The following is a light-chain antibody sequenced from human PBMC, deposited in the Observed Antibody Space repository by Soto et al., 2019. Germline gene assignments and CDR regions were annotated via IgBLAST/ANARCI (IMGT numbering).Light chain of an antibody. J-gene: IGLJ1*01. CDR1: SSNIGAGYD. CDR3: QSYRA. V-gene: IGLV1-40*01. Sequence: QSVLTQPPSVSGAPGQRVTISCTGSSSNIGAGYDVHWYQQLPGTAPKLLIYGNSNRPSGVPDRFSGSKSGTSASLAITGLQAEDEADYYCQSYRAFGTGTKVTVL. CDR2: GNS.